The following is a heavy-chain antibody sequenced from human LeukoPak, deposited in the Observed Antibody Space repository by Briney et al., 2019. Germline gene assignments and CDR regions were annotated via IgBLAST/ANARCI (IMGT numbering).Heavy chain of an antibody. CDR2: IYNGVNT. Sequence: SETLSLTCTVSGASVSSASYWSWIRQPPGKGVEWIAHIYNGVNTNYNPSLKSRVTISVDTSKNQFSLRLNSVTAADTAVYYCARGRAFNSGAFDPWGQGSLVTVSS. D-gene: IGHD1-26*01. J-gene: IGHJ5*02. CDR1: GASVSSASY. V-gene: IGHV4-61*01. CDR3: ARGRAFNSGAFDP.